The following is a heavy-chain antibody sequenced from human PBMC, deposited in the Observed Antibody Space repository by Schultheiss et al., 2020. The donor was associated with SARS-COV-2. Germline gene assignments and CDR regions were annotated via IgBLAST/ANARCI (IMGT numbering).Heavy chain of an antibody. Sequence: GGSLRLSCAASGLTFNRHAMHWVRQAPGKGLEWVAVISNDGSNKDYADSVKGRFTISRDNSKNTLYLQMNSLRAEDTAVYYCARDLTLTYYDSSGPPLVYWGQGTLVTVSS. CDR2: ISNDGSNK. D-gene: IGHD3-22*01. CDR1: GLTFNRHA. CDR3: ARDLTLTYYDSSGPPLVY. J-gene: IGHJ4*02. V-gene: IGHV3-30*04.